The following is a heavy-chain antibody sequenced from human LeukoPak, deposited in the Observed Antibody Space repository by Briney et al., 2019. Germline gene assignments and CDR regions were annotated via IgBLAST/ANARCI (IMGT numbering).Heavy chain of an antibody. CDR3: ARDRPSPAADAFDI. D-gene: IGHD6-25*01. V-gene: IGHV3-21*01. J-gene: IGHJ3*02. Sequence: GGSLRLSCAASGFTFSNFWMNWVRQAPGKGLEWVSSISSSSSYIYYADSVKGRFTISRDNAKNSLYLQMNSLRAEDTAVYYCARDRPSPAADAFDIWGQGTMVTVSS. CDR1: GFTFSNFW. CDR2: ISSSSSYI.